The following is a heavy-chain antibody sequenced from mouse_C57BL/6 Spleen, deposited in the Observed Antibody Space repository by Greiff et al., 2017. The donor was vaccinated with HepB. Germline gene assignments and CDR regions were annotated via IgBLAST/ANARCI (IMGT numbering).Heavy chain of an antibody. Sequence: EVKVVESGGGLVKPGGSLKLSCAASGFTFSSYAMSWVRQTPEKRLEWVATISDGGSYTYYPDNVKGRFTISRDNAKNNLYLQMSHLKSEDTAMYYCARDAVVATGYFDVWGTGTTVTVSS. CDR1: GFTFSSYA. D-gene: IGHD1-1*01. J-gene: IGHJ1*03. CDR2: ISDGGSYT. V-gene: IGHV5-4*03. CDR3: ARDAVVATGYFDV.